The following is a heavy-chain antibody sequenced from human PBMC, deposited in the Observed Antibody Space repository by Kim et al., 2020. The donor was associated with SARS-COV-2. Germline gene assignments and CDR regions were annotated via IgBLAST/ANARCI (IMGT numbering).Heavy chain of an antibody. CDR2: ICTGGGT. D-gene: IGHD2-8*01. J-gene: IGHJ6*01. Sequence: GGSLRLSCAASGFTFSSYAMHWVRQAPGKGLEWVSAICTGGGTYYSASVMGRLIIFTENAKKSLYLQMNSLRAADTAVYYCARGDTVATARWCNFYYGM. CDR3: ARGDTVATARWCNFYYGM. CDR1: GFTFSSYA. V-gene: IGHV3-13*01.